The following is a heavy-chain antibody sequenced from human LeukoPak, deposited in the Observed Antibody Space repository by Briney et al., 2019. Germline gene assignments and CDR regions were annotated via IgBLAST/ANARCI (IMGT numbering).Heavy chain of an antibody. D-gene: IGHD5-24*01. CDR2: ISYSSETI. CDR3: AKDRGGGSQLGDAYDV. CDR1: GFPLDEHA. V-gene: IGHV3-9*01. J-gene: IGHJ3*01. Sequence: PGRSLRLSCAASGFPLDEHAMHWVRQAPGKGLEWVSGISYSSETIGYVDSVKGRFTISRDNVRKSLYLQMNSLRIEDTALYYCAKDRGGGSQLGDAYDVWGQGTMVSVSS.